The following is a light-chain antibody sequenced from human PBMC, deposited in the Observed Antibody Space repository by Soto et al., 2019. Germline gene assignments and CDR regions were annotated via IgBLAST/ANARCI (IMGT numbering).Light chain of an antibody. CDR2: DTS. Sequence: EIVLPQSPGTLSLSPGASATLSCRASQSLTNSFIAWYQQKPGQAPRLLIYDTSSRATGIPDRFSGSGSGTDFTLTISRLEPEEFAVFFCQQYGTSEIIVGQGTRLEIK. CDR1: QSLTNSF. V-gene: IGKV3-20*01. J-gene: IGKJ5*01. CDR3: QQYGTSEII.